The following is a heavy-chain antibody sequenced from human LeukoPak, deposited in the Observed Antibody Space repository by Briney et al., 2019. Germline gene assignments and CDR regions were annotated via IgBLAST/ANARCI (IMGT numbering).Heavy chain of an antibody. CDR2: ISGSGGST. CDR3: ARSRRRELLRTYFDY. Sequence: GGSLRLSCAASGFTFSSYAMSWVRQAPGKGLEWVSAISGSGGSTYYADSVKGRFTISRDNSKNTLYLQMNSLRAEDTAVYYCARSRRRELLRTYFDYWGQGTLVTVSS. J-gene: IGHJ4*02. V-gene: IGHV3-23*01. CDR1: GFTFSSYA. D-gene: IGHD1-26*01.